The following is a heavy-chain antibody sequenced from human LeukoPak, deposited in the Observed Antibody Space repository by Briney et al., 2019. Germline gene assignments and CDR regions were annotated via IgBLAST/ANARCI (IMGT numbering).Heavy chain of an antibody. CDR1: GFTFSSYW. CDR2: IKQDGSEK. D-gene: IGHD2-15*01. Sequence: QPGGSLRLSCAASGFTFSSYWMSWVRQAPGKGLEWVANIKQDGSEKYYVDSVKGRFTISRDNAKNSLYLQMNSLRAEDTAVYYCARDIVVVVAAIDYFDYWGQGTLVTVSS. V-gene: IGHV3-7*01. CDR3: ARDIVVVVAAIDYFDY. J-gene: IGHJ4*02.